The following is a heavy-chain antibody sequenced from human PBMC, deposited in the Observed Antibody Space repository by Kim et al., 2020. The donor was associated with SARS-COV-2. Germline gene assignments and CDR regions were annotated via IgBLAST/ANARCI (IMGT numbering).Heavy chain of an antibody. CDR2: IRSKAGGGSK. D-gene: IGHD3-10*01. CDR3: TTDMTRLWFGELGIDY. J-gene: IGHJ4*02. V-gene: IGHV3-15*01. Sequence: GGSLRLSCAASGFTFSNDWMSWVRQAPGKGLEWVGRIRSKAGGGSKEYAAPVKGRFTISRDDSNNTLHLHMNSLKTEDTAVYYGTTDMTRLWFGELGIDYWGQGTLVTVSS. CDR1: GFTFSNDW.